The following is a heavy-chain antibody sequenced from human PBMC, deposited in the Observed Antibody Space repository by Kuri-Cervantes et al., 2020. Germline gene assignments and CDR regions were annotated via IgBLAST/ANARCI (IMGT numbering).Heavy chain of an antibody. Sequence: ASVKVSCKASGCTYTSYAISWVRQAPGQGLEWTGWINPNSGGTNYAQKFQGRVTMTRDTSISTAYMELSRLRSDDTTVYYCARDSAYSSSWSPGIAPDHWGQGTLVTVSS. CDR3: ARDSAYSSSWSPGIAPDH. D-gene: IGHD6-13*01. V-gene: IGHV1-2*02. CDR2: INPNSGGT. CDR1: GCTYTSYA. J-gene: IGHJ4*02.